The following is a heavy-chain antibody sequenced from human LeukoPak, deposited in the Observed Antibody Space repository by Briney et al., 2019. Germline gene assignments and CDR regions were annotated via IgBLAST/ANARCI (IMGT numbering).Heavy chain of an antibody. CDR1: GFTFSDYC. J-gene: IGHJ4*02. Sequence: GGSLRLSCAASGFTFSDYCMSWIRQAPGKGLEWVSYISSSGSTIYYADSVKGRFTISGDNAKNSLYLQMNSLRAEDTAVYFCARRRYNWNAIDYWGQGTLVTVSS. CDR3: ARRRYNWNAIDY. CDR2: ISSSGSTI. D-gene: IGHD1-20*01. V-gene: IGHV3-11*01.